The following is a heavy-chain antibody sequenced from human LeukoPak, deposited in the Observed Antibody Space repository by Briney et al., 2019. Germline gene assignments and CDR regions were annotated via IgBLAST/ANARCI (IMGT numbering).Heavy chain of an antibody. D-gene: IGHD3-16*01. CDR1: GFTLGSYW. J-gene: IGHJ4*02. V-gene: IGHV3-7*05. CDR2: IKQDGSEK. CDR3: ARGLLGD. Sequence: GESLSLSWSVYGFTLGSYWMRWVRQPPGKGREWVANIKQDGSEKYHGDSVKGRFTISRDNTKNSLYLQLNSLRAEDRAIYYCARGLLGDWGQGNLVTVSS.